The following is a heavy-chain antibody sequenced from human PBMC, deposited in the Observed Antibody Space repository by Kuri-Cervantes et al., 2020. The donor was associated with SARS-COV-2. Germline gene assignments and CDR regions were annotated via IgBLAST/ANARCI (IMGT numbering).Heavy chain of an antibody. CDR1: GFTFSSYS. J-gene: IGHJ6*03. CDR3: ARVAGEGPIYYYYMDV. CDR2: ISSSSSYK. V-gene: IGHV3-21*01. D-gene: IGHD2-21*01. Sequence: ETLSLTCAASGFTFSSYSMNWVRQAPGKGLEWVSSISSSSSYKYYADSLKGRMSISKDDAKNSLYLQINSLRGEDTAVYFCARVAGEGPIYYYYMDVWGKGTTVTVSS.